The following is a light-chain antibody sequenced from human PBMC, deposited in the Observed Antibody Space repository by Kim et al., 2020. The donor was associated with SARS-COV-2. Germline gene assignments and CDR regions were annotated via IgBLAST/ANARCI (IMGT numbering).Light chain of an antibody. CDR1: QSINSW. V-gene: IGKV1-5*03. CDR2: KAS. Sequence: DIQMTQSPSTLSASAGDTVTITCRASQSINSWLAWYQQKPGKAPRLLMYKASSLESGVPLRFIGSGSGTVFTLTINSLQPEDFATYYCQQYDSDSWTFGGGTKVDIK. J-gene: IGKJ4*01. CDR3: QQYDSDSWT.